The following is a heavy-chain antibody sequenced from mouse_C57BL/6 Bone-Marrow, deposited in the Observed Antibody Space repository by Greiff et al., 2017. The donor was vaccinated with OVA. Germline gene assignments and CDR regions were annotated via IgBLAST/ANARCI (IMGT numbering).Heavy chain of an antibody. D-gene: IGHD2-10*02. V-gene: IGHV5-17*01. CDR3: ARPEYGNYGFAY. CDR1: GFTFSDYG. Sequence: EVMLVESGGGLVKPGGSLKLSCAASGFTFSDYGMHWVRQAPEKGLEWVAYISSGSSTIYYADTVEGRFTISRDNAKNTLFLQMTSLRSEDTAMYYCARPEYGNYGFAYWGQGTLVTVSA. CDR2: ISSGSSTI. J-gene: IGHJ3*01.